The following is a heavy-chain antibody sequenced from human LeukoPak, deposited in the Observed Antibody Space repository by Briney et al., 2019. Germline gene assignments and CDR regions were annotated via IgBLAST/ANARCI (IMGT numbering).Heavy chain of an antibody. J-gene: IGHJ6*02. Sequence: GESLKISCEGSGYNFSNCLIGWVRQMPGKGLEWMGIIYPGDSDTRYGPSFQGQVTISADKSISTAYLQWSSLRASDTAMYYCASQDTSYYYYGMDVWGQGTTVTVSS. CDR3: ASQDTSYYYYGMDV. D-gene: IGHD5-18*01. CDR1: GYNFSNCL. CDR2: IYPGDSDT. V-gene: IGHV5-51*01.